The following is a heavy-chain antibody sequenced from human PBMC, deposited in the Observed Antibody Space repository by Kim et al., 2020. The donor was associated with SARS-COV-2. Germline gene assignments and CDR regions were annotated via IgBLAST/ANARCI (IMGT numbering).Heavy chain of an antibody. CDR3: ARALATDGDY. CDR1: GYSISSGYY. Sequence: SETLSLTCTVSGYSISSGYYWGWIRQPPGKGLEWIGSIYHSGSTYYNPSLKSRVTISVDTSKNQFSLKLSSVTAADTAVYYCARALATDGDYWGQGTLVTVSS. D-gene: IGHD5-12*01. V-gene: IGHV4-38-2*02. CDR2: IYHSGST. J-gene: IGHJ4*02.